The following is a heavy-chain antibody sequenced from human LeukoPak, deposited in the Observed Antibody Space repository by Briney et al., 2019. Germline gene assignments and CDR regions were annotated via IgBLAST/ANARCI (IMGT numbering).Heavy chain of an antibody. J-gene: IGHJ4*02. CDR2: ISADGGST. D-gene: IGHD1-1*01. V-gene: IGHV3-43*02. CDR3: ARDLNWAFDY. Sequence: GGSLRLSCVASGLNFDDSAMHWVRQAPGKGLEWVSLISADGGSTFSADSVKGRFTISRDNAKNSLYLQMNNLRDEDTAVYYCARDLNWAFDYWGQGTLVTVSS. CDR1: GLNFDDSA.